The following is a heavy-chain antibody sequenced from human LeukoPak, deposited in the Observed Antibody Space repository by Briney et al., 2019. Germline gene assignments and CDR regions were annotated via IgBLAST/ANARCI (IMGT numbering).Heavy chain of an antibody. D-gene: IGHD2-8*01. CDR2: ISYDGSNK. J-gene: IGHJ4*02. V-gene: IGHV3-30*18. Sequence: GGSLRLSCAASGFTFSSYGMHWVRQAPGKGLEWVAVISYDGSNKYYADSVKGRFTISRDNSRNTLYLQMNSLRAEDTAVYYCAKDHQGDIVLMVYAIDYWGRGTLVTVSS. CDR1: GFTFSSYG. CDR3: AKDHQGDIVLMVYAIDY.